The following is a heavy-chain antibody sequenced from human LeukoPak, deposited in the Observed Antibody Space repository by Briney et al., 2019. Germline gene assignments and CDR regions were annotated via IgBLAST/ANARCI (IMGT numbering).Heavy chain of an antibody. Sequence: GGSLRLSCAASGFTFSSYGMHWVRQASGKGLEWVAVIWYDGSNKYYADSVKGRFTISRDNSKNTLYLQMNSLRAEDTAVYYCAKVPSSGDSSSYGWNYWGQGTLVTVSS. CDR1: GFTFSSYG. CDR2: IWYDGSNK. J-gene: IGHJ4*02. D-gene: IGHD6-13*01. V-gene: IGHV3-33*06. CDR3: AKVPSSGDSSSYGWNY.